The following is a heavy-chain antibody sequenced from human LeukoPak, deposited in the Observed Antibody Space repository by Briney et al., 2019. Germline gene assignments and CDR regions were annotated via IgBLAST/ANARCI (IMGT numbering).Heavy chain of an antibody. D-gene: IGHD2-2*01. CDR2: ISGSGGTT. Sequence: PGGSLRLSCAASGFTFSSYAMSWVRQAPGKGLEWVSVISGSGGTTYYADSVKGRFTISRDNSKNTLYLQMNSLRAEDTAVYHCAKKGDCSSTSCYIDFWGQGTLVTVSS. V-gene: IGHV3-23*01. CDR1: GFTFSSYA. CDR3: AKKGDCSSTSCYIDF. J-gene: IGHJ4*02.